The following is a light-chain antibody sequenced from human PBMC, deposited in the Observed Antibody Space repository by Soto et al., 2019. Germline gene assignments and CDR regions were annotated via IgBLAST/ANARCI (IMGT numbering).Light chain of an antibody. CDR1: SSDVGGYNY. V-gene: IGLV2-14*01. Sequence: QSALTQPASVSGSPGQSITISCTGTSSDVGGYNYVSWYQQHPGEAPKLMIYEVSNRPSGVSNRFSGSKSGNTASLTISGLPADDEADYYCNSYTSSTTRVVFGGGTKLTVL. CDR2: EVS. J-gene: IGLJ2*01. CDR3: NSYTSSTTRVV.